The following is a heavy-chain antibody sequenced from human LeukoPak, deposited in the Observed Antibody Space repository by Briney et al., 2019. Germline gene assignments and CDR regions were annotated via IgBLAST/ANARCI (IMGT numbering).Heavy chain of an antibody. V-gene: IGHV1-2*02. J-gene: IGHJ3*01. CDR3: ARGELGGGSDAFDL. Sequence: ASVKVSCKASGYTFTDSLLHWVRQAPGQGLEWMAWIHRNDGGTYSAQKFQGRVTTARDTSINTAYMELSGLTSDDTAVYYCARGELGGGSDAFDLWGQGTMVIVSS. CDR2: IHRNDGGT. D-gene: IGHD3-16*01. CDR1: GYTFTDSL.